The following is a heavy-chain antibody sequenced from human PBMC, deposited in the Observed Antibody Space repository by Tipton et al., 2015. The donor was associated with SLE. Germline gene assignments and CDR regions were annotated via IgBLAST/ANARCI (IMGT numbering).Heavy chain of an antibody. J-gene: IGHJ4*02. Sequence: TLSLTCAVSGGSISSGGYSWSWIRQPPGKGLEWIGEINHSGSTNYNPSLKSRVTISVDTPKNQFSLKLSSVTAADTAVYYCARRDTAMAPFGYWGQGTLVTVSS. CDR1: GGSISSGGYS. CDR3: ARRDTAMAPFGY. CDR2: INHSGST. V-gene: IGHV4-30-2*01. D-gene: IGHD5-18*01.